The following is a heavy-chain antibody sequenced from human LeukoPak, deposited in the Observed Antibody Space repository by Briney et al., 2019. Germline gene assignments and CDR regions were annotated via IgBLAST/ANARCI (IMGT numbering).Heavy chain of an antibody. D-gene: IGHD4-23*01. CDR2: ISVYNGST. CDR3: ARDSGDTVVTRGAYGY. CDR1: GYSFTTYA. J-gene: IGHJ4*02. V-gene: IGHV1-18*01. Sequence: ASVTVSCTASGYSFTTYAISWVRQAPGQGLEWMGWISVYNGSTNYAQKFQGRVTITADESTSTAYMELSSLRSEDTAVYYCARDSGDTVVTRGAYGYWGQGTLVTVSS.